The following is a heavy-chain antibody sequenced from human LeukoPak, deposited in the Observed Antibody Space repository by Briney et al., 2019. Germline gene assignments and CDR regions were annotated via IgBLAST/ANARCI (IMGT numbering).Heavy chain of an antibody. CDR1: GFTFDDYA. CDR2: ISWNSGSI. D-gene: IGHD3-9*01. CDR3: AKVGDILTGSFFDY. Sequence: GRSLRLSCAASGFTFDDYAMHWVRQAPGKGLEWVSGISWNSGSIGYADFVKGRFTISRDNAKNSLYLQMNSLRAEDTALYYCAKVGDILTGSFFDYWGQGTLVTVSS. V-gene: IGHV3-9*01. J-gene: IGHJ4*02.